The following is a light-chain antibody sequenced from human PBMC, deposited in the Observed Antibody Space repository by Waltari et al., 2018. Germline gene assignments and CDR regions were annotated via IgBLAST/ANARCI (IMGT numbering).Light chain of an antibody. CDR3: QQYYSKRYT. CDR2: WAS. V-gene: IGKV4-1*01. CDR1: QSVLYSSNNKNH. Sequence: DIVMTQSPDSLAVSLGERATINCKSSQSVLYSSNNKNHLAWYQQKPGKPPKLLIYWASTRESGVPDRFSGGGSGTDFTLTISSLQAEDVAVYYCQQYYSKRYTFGQGTKLEIK. J-gene: IGKJ2*01.